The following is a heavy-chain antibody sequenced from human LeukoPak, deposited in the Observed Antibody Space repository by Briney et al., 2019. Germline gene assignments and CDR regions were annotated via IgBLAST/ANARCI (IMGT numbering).Heavy chain of an antibody. J-gene: IGHJ3*01. D-gene: IGHD3-3*01. CDR3: AKSGITRAFDV. CDR1: GFTFSSYV. CDR2: NSGTGFST. V-gene: IGHV3-23*01. Sequence: GGSLRLSCAACGFTFSSYVMSWVRRARGKGLEGVSANSGTGFSTYYADSVKGGFTISRDNSKNTLYLQMNSLRAEDTAVYYCAKSGITRAFDVWGQGTMVTVSS.